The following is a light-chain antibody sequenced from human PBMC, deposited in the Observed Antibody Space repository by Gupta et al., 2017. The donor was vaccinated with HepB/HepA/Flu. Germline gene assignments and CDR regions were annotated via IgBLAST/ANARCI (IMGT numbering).Light chain of an antibody. CDR2: GAS. CDR3: QQYNNWPLT. J-gene: IGKJ4*01. Sequence: EIVMTQSPATLSVSPGERATLSCRASQSVSSNLAWYQQKPGQAPRLLIYGASTRATGIPSKVRGRWSWKKFTSTNRRLQFEEFAVYYCQQYNNWPLTFGGGTKVEIK. CDR1: QSVSSN. V-gene: IGKV3-15*01.